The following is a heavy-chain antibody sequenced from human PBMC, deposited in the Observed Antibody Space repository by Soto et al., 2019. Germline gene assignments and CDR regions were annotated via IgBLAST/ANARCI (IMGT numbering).Heavy chain of an antibody. Sequence: QAQLVQSGAEVKKPGASVKVSCKASGYSFTDFAMHWVRLASGQRHEWMGWSNADKGDTTYSPKFQGGVTITRDTSAATVYMELRSLRSEDTAVYYCARGPLARVAALWASANGFDPWGQGSLVTVS. D-gene: IGHD6-19*01. CDR2: SNADKGDT. V-gene: IGHV1-3*01. CDR3: ARGPLARVAALWASANGFDP. CDR1: GYSFTDFA. J-gene: IGHJ5*02.